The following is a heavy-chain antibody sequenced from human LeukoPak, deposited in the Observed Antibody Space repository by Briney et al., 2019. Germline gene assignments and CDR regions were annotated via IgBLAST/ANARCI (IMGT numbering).Heavy chain of an antibody. V-gene: IGHV4-59*01. CDR2: IYYSGST. J-gene: IGHJ5*02. D-gene: IGHD2-15*01. CDR1: GGSISSYY. Sequence: SETLSLTCTVSGGSISSYYWSWIRQPPGKGLEWLGYIYYSGSTNYNPSLKSRVTISVDTSKNQFSLKLSSVTAADTAVYYCARSPSRYCSGGSCPNWFDPWGQGTLVTVSS. CDR3: ARSPSRYCSGGSCPNWFDP.